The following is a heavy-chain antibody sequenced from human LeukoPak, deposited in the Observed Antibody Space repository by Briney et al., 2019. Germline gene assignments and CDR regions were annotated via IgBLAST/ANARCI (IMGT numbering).Heavy chain of an antibody. D-gene: IGHD3-3*02. J-gene: IGHJ5*02. Sequence: ASVKVSCTASGYTFTSYDINWVRQATGQGLEWMGCMNPNSGNTGYAQKVKGRFTMTRNTSISTPYMELSSLRPEDTAVYYCARGPFSVPSDKIPRSNWFDPWGQGTLATVSS. CDR3: ARGPFSVPSDKIPRSNWFDP. CDR2: MNPNSGNT. V-gene: IGHV1-8*01. CDR1: GYTFTSYD.